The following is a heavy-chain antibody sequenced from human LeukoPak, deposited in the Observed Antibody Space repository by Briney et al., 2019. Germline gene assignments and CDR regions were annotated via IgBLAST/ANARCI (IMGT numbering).Heavy chain of an antibody. D-gene: IGHD3-10*02. V-gene: IGHV3-23*01. CDR2: TNSGGTTT. CDR3: AKQSYARSLGE. J-gene: IGHJ4*02. CDR1: GFPFSDFS. Sequence: GVSLGLSCATSGFPFSDFSMTWVRQAPGKGLEWISTTNSGGTTTYYAESVKGRFTISRDNFKNALYLQMSSLRVEDTAIYYCAKQSYARSLGEGGPGTLVTVSS.